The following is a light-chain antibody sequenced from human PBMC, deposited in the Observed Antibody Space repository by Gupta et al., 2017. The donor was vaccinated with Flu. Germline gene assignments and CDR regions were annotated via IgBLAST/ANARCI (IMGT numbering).Light chain of an antibody. CDR2: WAS. Sequence: DIVMTQSPDSLAVSLGERATINCKSSQSVLYSSNNKNCLAWYQQKPGQPPTLLIHWASTRESGVPDRFSGSGSGTDFTLTISSLQAEDVAVYYCQQYYSTPITFGQGTRLEIK. V-gene: IGKV4-1*01. J-gene: IGKJ5*01. CDR3: QQYYSTPIT. CDR1: QSVLYSSNNKNC.